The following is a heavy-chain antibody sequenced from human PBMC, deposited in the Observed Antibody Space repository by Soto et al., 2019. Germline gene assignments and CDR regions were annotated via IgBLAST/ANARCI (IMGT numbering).Heavy chain of an antibody. CDR2: IKSINDGGAT. D-gene: IGHD2-15*01. Sequence: PGGSLRLSGAASGVTFSNAWMNWVRQAPGKGLEWGGRIKSINDGGATDYAAPVKGRFTISRDDSKNTMFLQMNSLRTEDTAVYYCTAGYSSVDRPRAYGLDVWGQGTTVTVSS. CDR3: TAGYSSVDRPRAYGLDV. V-gene: IGHV3-15*01. CDR1: GVTFSNAW. J-gene: IGHJ6*02.